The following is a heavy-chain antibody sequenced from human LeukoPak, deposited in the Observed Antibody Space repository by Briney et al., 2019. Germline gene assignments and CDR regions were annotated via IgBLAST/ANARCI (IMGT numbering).Heavy chain of an antibody. CDR1: GGSISSYY. CDR2: IYYSGST. J-gene: IGHJ6*03. D-gene: IGHD3-10*01. Sequence: PSETLSLTCTVSGGSISSYYWSWIRQPPGKGLEWIGYIYYSGSTNYNPSLQSRVTISVDTSKNQFSLKLSSVTAADTAVYYCARLGTGYYYGSGNMDVWGKGTTVTISS. V-gene: IGHV4-59*12. CDR3: ARLGTGYYYGSGNMDV.